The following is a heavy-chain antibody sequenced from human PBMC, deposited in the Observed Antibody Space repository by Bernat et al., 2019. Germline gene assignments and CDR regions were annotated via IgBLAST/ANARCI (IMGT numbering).Heavy chain of an antibody. CDR2: IKSKTDGGTT. CDR1: GFTFSNAW. J-gene: IGHJ4*02. CDR3: TTGSGWYGPHYFDY. V-gene: IGHV3-15*07. Sequence: EVQLVDSGGGLVKPGGSLRLSCAASGFTFSNAWMNWVRQAPGKGLEWVGRIKSKTDGGTTDYAAPVKGRFTISRDDSKNTLYLQMNSLKTEDTAVYYCTTGSGWYGPHYFDYWGQGTLVTVSS. D-gene: IGHD6-19*01.